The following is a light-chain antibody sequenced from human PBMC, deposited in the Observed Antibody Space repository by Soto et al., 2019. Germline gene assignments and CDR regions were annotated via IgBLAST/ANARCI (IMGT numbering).Light chain of an antibody. CDR3: QQYGSSPRKT. Sequence: EIVLTQAPGTLSLSPGERATLSCRASQSVSSSYLAWYQRKPGQAPRLLIYGASSRATGIPYRFSGSGSGTDFTLTISRLEPEDFAVYYCQQYGSSPRKTFGQGTKVEIK. J-gene: IGKJ1*01. V-gene: IGKV3-20*01. CDR2: GAS. CDR1: QSVSSSY.